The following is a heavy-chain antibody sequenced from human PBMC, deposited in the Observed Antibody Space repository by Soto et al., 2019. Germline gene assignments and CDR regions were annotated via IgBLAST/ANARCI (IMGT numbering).Heavy chain of an antibody. Sequence: QVQLVQSGAEVKKPGASVKVSCKASGYTFTSYDINWVRQATGQGLEWMGWMNPNSGNTGYAQKFQGRVTMTRNTSISTPYMELSSLRSEDTAVYYCAGSFSSSYYSYGMDVWGQGTTVTVSS. CDR2: MNPNSGNT. CDR1: GYTFTSYD. CDR3: AGSFSSSYYSYGMDV. D-gene: IGHD6-6*01. J-gene: IGHJ6*02. V-gene: IGHV1-8*01.